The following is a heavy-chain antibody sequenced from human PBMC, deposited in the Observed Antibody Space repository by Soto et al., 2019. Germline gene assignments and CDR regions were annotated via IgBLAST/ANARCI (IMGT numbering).Heavy chain of an antibody. CDR1: GGSISSGGYY. D-gene: IGHD1-26*01. CDR2: IYYSGST. CDR3: ARVGAATGIDY. V-gene: IGHV4-31*03. J-gene: IGHJ4*02. Sequence: SETLSLTCTVSGGSISSGGYYWSWIRQHPGKGLEWIGYIYYSGSTYYNPSLKSRVTISVDTSKNQFSLKLSSVTAADTAVYYCARVGAATGIDYWGQGTLVTVSS.